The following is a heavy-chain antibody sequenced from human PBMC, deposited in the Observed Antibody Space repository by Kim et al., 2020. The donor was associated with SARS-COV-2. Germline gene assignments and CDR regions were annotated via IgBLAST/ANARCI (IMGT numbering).Heavy chain of an antibody. V-gene: IGHV4-59*09. CDR2: TT. Sequence: TTTSHPSLKSRVTVSVDTSKNQISLKLSSVTAADTAVYYCARGSGYNAFDYWGQGTLVTVSS. D-gene: IGHD5-12*01. J-gene: IGHJ4*02. CDR3: ARGSGYNAFDY.